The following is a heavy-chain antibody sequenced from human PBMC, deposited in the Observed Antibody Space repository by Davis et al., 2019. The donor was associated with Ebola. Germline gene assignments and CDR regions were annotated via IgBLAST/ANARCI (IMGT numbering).Heavy chain of an antibody. V-gene: IGHV4-34*01. D-gene: IGHD5-18*01. CDR1: GGSFSGYY. J-gene: IGHJ4*02. CDR2: INHSGST. Sequence: SETLSLTCAVYGGSFSGYYWSWIRQLPGKGLEWIGEINHSGSTNYNPSLKSRVTISVNTSKNQFSLKLSSVTAADTAVYYCARDVGYSYGLRDWGQGTLVTVSS. CDR3: ARDVGYSYGLRD.